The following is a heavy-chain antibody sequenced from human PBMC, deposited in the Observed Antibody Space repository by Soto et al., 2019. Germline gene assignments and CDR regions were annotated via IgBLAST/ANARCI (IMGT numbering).Heavy chain of an antibody. V-gene: IGHV6-1*01. Sequence: QTLSLTCAISGDSVSSNSSAWNRISQSPSRGLEWLGRTYHRSQWYNDYAVSVKSRITINPDTSKNQFSLQLNSVTPEDTAVYCCASFSGGGAAGAGIGLGCWGEG. D-gene: IGHD6-25*01. J-gene: IGHJ3*01. CDR1: GDSVSSNSSA. CDR2: TYHRSQWYN. CDR3: ASFSGGGAAGAGIGLGC.